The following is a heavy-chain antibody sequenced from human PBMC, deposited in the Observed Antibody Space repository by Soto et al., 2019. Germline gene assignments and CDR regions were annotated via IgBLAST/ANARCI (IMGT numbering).Heavy chain of an antibody. V-gene: IGHV3-23*01. CDR2: ISGGGDTT. D-gene: IGHD3-10*01. Sequence: EVQLLESGGGLVQPGGSLRLSCAASGFTFNNYAMSWVRQAPGKGLDWDSAISGGGDTTSYADSVKGRFTVSRDGSKNTLYLQMKSLRAEDTAVYYCAKGRGGSGSLTPRVDFCCQGTLVTVCS. J-gene: IGHJ4*02. CDR3: AKGRGGSGSLTPRVDF. CDR1: GFTFNNYA.